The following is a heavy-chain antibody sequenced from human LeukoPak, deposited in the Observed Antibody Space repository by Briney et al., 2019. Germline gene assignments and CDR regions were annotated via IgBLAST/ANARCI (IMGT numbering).Heavy chain of an antibody. CDR2: ISYDASNK. CDR3: AKDRGSLAAAGSLNYYFDY. Sequence: GGSLRLSCAASGFTFSNYGMHWVRQAPGKGLEWVTVISYDASNKYYADSVRGRFTISRDNSKNTLYLQMNSLRAEDTAVYYCAKDRGSLAAAGSLNYYFDYWGQGTLVTVSS. J-gene: IGHJ4*02. D-gene: IGHD6-13*01. CDR1: GFTFSNYG. V-gene: IGHV3-30*18.